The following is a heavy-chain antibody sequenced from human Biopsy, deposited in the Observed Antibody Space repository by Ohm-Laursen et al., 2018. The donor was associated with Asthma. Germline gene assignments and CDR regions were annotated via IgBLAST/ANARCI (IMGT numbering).Heavy chain of an antibody. CDR1: EFTFSNFG. CDR3: AKDEGKVKNWFDP. J-gene: IGHJ5*02. V-gene: IGHV3-30*18. D-gene: IGHD2/OR15-2a*01. Sequence: SLRLSCTASEFTFSNFGMHWLRQAPGKGLEWLAVISDDGGQKHYGASVKGRFTISRGNSKRTVFLDMTGLKDEDTGLYFCAKDEGKVKNWFDPWGPGTRVNVSS. CDR2: ISDDGGQK.